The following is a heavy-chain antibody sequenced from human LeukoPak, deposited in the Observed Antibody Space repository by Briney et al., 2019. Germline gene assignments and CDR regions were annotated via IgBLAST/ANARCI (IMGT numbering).Heavy chain of an antibody. CDR3: AKEPGYGDYSPDY. Sequence: PGGSLRLSCAASGFTFSSYGMHWVRQAPGKGLEWVAVIWYDGSNKYYAVSVKGRFTISRDNSKNTLYLQMNSLRAEDTAVYYCAKEPGYGDYSPDYWGQGPRVTVSS. CDR2: IWYDGSNK. CDR1: GFTFSSYG. V-gene: IGHV3-33*06. J-gene: IGHJ4*02. D-gene: IGHD4-17*01.